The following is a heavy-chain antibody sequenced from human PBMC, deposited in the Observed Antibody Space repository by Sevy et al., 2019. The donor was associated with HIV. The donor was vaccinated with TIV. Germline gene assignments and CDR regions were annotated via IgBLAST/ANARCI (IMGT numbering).Heavy chain of an antibody. J-gene: IGHJ4*02. Sequence: GGSPRLSCAASGFTFSDYYMSWVRQAPGKGLEWISDISSGSSHTNDADSVKGRFTISRDNAKNSLYLEMNSLRVEDTAVYYCARDRRNYGGQYFDYWGQGTLVTVSS. CDR2: ISSGSSHT. D-gene: IGHD4-17*01. CDR1: GFTFSDYY. V-gene: IGHV3-11*06. CDR3: ARDRRNYGGQYFDY.